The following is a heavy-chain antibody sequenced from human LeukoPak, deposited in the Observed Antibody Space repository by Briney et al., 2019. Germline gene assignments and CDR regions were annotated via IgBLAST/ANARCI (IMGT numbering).Heavy chain of an antibody. V-gene: IGHV3-7*01. J-gene: IGHJ4*02. CDR1: GGSISSYY. Sequence: PSETLSLTCTVSGGSISSYYWTWVRQAPGKGLECVAIIKKDGSEKYHVDSVKGRFTISRDNAKNSLYLQMNSLRAEDTAVYYCGTGWAVDFWGQGTLVTVSS. CDR3: GTGWAVDF. CDR2: IKKDGSEK. D-gene: IGHD5-24*01.